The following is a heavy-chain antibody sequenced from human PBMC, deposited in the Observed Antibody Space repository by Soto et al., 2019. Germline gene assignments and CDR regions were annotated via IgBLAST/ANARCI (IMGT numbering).Heavy chain of an antibody. J-gene: IGHJ5*02. CDR3: ARAYYDSSGYPPYWFDP. Sequence: SVKVSCKASGGTFSSYAISWVRQAPGQGLEWMGGIIPIFGTANYAQKFQGRVTITADESTSTAYMELSSLRSEDTAVYYCARAYYDSSGYPPYWFDPWGQGTLVTVSS. D-gene: IGHD3-22*01. CDR1: GGTFSSYA. CDR2: IIPIFGTA. V-gene: IGHV1-69*13.